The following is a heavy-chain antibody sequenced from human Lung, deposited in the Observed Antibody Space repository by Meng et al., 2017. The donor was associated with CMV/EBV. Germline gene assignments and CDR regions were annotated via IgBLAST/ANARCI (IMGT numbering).Heavy chain of an antibody. V-gene: IGHV3-15*01. CDR2: IKSKTDGETA. D-gene: IGHD1-1*01. J-gene: IGHJ4*02. CDR3: IWNDLGDY. Sequence: VQWVESGGDSVKPGGSLRLSCAGSGFTFSNAWMSWVRQAPGKGLECVGRIKSKTDGETADYNAPVKGRFTISRDDSKNTLYLQMNSLKTEDTAIYYCIWNDLGDYWGQGTLVTVSS. CDR1: GFTFSNAW.